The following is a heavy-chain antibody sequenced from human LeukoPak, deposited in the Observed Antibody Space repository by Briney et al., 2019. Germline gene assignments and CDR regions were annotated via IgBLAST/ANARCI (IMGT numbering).Heavy chain of an antibody. J-gene: IGHJ4*02. CDR2: LSGSGDRT. CDR3: AKGYGSSPRSYYLAY. CDR1: GFSFRDYA. D-gene: IGHD6-13*01. Sequence: GGSLRLSCAASGFSFRDYAMSWVRRAPGKGLEWASVLSGSGDRTYYADSVKGRLTISRDNSRNILCLQMNSLRAEDTAVYYCAKGYGSSPRSYYLAYWGQGTLVTVSS. V-gene: IGHV3-23*01.